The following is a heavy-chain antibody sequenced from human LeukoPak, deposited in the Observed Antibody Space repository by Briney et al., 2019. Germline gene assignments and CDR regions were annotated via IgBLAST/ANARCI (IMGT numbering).Heavy chain of an antibody. CDR2: INWNSDST. Sequence: PGGSLRLSCAASGFTFDDHGMSWVRQAPGKGLEWVSGINWNSDSTGYADSVKGRFTISTDNSKNTLYLQMNSLRAEDTAVYYCAKDLYVDTVFPFDYWGQGTLVTVSS. J-gene: IGHJ4*02. CDR3: AKDLYVDTVFPFDY. V-gene: IGHV3-20*04. CDR1: GFTFDDHG. D-gene: IGHD4-17*01.